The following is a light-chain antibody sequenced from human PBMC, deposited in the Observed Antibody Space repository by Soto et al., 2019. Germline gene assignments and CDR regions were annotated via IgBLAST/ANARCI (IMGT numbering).Light chain of an antibody. CDR1: QSVSSN. Sequence: PASLSLSPGERQTVSCKASQSVSSNLAWYQQKPGQAPRLVIYGASTRATGVPARFSGSGSGTEFTLTISSLQSEDFEVYYCQQYNNWPINFGQGTRLEIK. CDR3: QQYNNWPIN. V-gene: IGKV3-15*01. J-gene: IGKJ5*01. CDR2: GAS.